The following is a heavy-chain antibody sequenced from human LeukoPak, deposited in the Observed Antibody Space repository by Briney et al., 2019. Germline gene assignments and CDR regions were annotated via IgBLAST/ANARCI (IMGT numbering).Heavy chain of an antibody. V-gene: IGHV4-38-2*01. CDR3: ARVSGSYWSEYYFDY. CDR2: IYHSGST. Sequence: SETLSLTCAVSGYSISSGYYWGWIRQPPGKGLEWIGSIYHSGSTYYNPSLKSRVTISVDTSKNQFSLKLSSVTAADTAVYYCARVSGSYWSEYYFDYWGQGTMVTVSS. J-gene: IGHJ4*03. CDR1: GYSISSGYY. D-gene: IGHD1-26*01.